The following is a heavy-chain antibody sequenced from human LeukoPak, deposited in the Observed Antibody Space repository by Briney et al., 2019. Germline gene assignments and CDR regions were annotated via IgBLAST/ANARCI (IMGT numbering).Heavy chain of an antibody. Sequence: PGGSLRLSCAASGFTFNKYSMNWVRQAPGKGLEWVSYISSSSSTIYYADSVKGRFTISRDNSKNSLYLQMNSLRAEDTALYYCAKENPDCSGGSCYSAGMDVWGQGTTVTVSS. CDR3: AKENPDCSGGSCYSAGMDV. CDR1: GFTFNKYS. CDR2: ISSSSSTI. V-gene: IGHV3-48*04. J-gene: IGHJ6*02. D-gene: IGHD2-15*01.